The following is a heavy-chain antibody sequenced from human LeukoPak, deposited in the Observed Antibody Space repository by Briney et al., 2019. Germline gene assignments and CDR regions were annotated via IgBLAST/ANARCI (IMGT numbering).Heavy chain of an antibody. Sequence: GGSLRLSCAASGFSFDDYAMHWVRQAPGKGLEWVSLISGDGGGSYYADSVKGRFTISRDNSKNTLYLQMNSLRVEDTAVYYCAGSWFYRDYFEYWGQGTLVTVSS. CDR1: GFSFDDYA. J-gene: IGHJ4*02. CDR2: ISGDGGGS. CDR3: AGSWFYRDYFEY. D-gene: IGHD3-10*01. V-gene: IGHV3-43*02.